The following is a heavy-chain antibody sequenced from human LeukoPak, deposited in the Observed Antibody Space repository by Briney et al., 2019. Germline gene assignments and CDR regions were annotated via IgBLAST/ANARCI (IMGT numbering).Heavy chain of an antibody. CDR3: ARGFCREMDS. J-gene: IGHJ4*02. CDR1: AFTFSSYV. D-gene: IGHD5-24*01. V-gene: IGHV3-23*01. CDR2: ISGSGGST. Sequence: GGSLRLSCEASAFTFSSYVMSWVRQAPGKGLEWVSAISGSGGSTYYADSVKGRFTISRDNVKNTLYLQMNSLRAEDTGIYYCARGFCREMDSWGQGTLVTVSS.